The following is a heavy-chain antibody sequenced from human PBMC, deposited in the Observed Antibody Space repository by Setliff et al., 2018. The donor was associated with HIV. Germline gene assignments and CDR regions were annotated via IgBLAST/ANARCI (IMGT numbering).Heavy chain of an antibody. CDR1: GFTFSSYS. V-gene: IGHV3-21*01. Sequence: PGGSLRLSCAASGFTFSSYSMNWVRQAPGKGLEWVSSISSSSSYIYYADSVKGRFTISRDNAKNSLYLQMNSLRAEDTAVYYCARGRVYKGYYDSSSSWGRYYYYHMDVWGQGTTVTVS. D-gene: IGHD3-22*01. J-gene: IGHJ6*03. CDR2: ISSSSSYI. CDR3: ARGRVYKGYYDSSSSWGRYYYYHMDV.